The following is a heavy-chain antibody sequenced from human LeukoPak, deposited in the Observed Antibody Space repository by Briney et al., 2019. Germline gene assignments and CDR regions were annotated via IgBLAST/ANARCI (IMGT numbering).Heavy chain of an antibody. D-gene: IGHD3-10*01. CDR1: GFTFSSYA. V-gene: IGHV3-23*01. CDR3: ARGGVRGVPFDY. J-gene: IGHJ4*02. Sequence: GGSLRLSCAASGFTFSSYAMSWVRQAPGKGLEWVSAISGSGGSTYYADSVKGRFTISRDNAKNSLYLQMNSLRAEDTALYYCARGGVRGVPFDYWGQGTLVTVSS. CDR2: ISGSGGST.